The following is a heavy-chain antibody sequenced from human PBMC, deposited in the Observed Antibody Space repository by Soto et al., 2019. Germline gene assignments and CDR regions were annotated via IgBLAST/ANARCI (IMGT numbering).Heavy chain of an antibody. CDR3: AKEPRRYYDILTGYYSDYYYYGMDV. CDR2: ISGSGGST. Sequence: GGSLRLSCAASGFTFSSYAMSWVRQAPGKGLEWVSAISGSGGSTYYADSVKGRFTISRDNSKNTLYLQMNSLRAEDTAVYYCAKEPRRYYDILTGYYSDYYYYGMDVWGQGTTVTVSS. D-gene: IGHD3-9*01. J-gene: IGHJ6*02. V-gene: IGHV3-23*01. CDR1: GFTFSSYA.